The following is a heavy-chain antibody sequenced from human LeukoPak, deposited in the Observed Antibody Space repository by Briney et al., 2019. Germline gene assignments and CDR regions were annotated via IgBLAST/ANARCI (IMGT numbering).Heavy chain of an antibody. CDR2: ISSSSSYI. D-gene: IGHD6-19*01. J-gene: IGHJ4*02. CDR1: GFTFNTYA. CDR3: ARERQWLVRE. Sequence: GGSLRLSCAASGFTFNTYAIYWVRQAPGKGLEWVSSISSSSSYIYYADSVKGRFTISRDNAKNSLYLQMNSLRAEDTAVYYCARERQWLVREWGQGTLVTVSS. V-gene: IGHV3-21*01.